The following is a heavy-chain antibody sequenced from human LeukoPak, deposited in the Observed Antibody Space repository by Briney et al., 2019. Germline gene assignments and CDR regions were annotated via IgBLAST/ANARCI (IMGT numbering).Heavy chain of an antibody. J-gene: IGHJ3*01. CDR1: GYKFNAYW. CDR3: ARPNITSYYDSRGHDAFDV. D-gene: IGHD3-22*01. CDR2: IYPDDSDT. V-gene: IGHV5-51*01. Sequence: GDSLKISCKGSGYKFNAYWIAWVRQMPGKGLEWMGIIYPDDSDTRYSPSFQGQVTISADKSVSIAYLQWSSLKASDTAMYYCARPNITSYYDSRGHDAFDVWGQGTMVIVSS.